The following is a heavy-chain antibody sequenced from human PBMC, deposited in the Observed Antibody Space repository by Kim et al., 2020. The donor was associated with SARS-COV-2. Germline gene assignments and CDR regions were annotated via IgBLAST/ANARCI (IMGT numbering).Heavy chain of an antibody. Sequence: SETLSLTCTVSGGSISSSSYYWGWIRQPPGKGLEWIGSIYYSGSTYYNPSLKSRVTISVDTSKHQFSLKLSSVTAADTAVYYCASHEVGTGVLLWFGVAGWFDPWGQGTLVTVSS. CDR1: GGSISSSSYY. V-gene: IGHV4-39*01. D-gene: IGHD3-10*01. CDR3: ASHEVGTGVLLWFGVAGWFDP. CDR2: IYYSGST. J-gene: IGHJ5*02.